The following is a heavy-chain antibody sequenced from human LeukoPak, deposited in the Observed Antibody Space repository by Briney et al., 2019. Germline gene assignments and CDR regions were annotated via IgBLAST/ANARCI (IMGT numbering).Heavy chain of an antibody. CDR1: GFTFSSYG. D-gene: IGHD1-26*01. CDR3: SRESGPYCPFGH. CDR2: IWYDGSNK. V-gene: IGHV3-33*08. J-gene: IGHJ5*02. Sequence: GRSLRLSCAASGFTFSSYGMHWVRQAPGKGLEWVAVIWYDGSNKYYADSVKGRFTISRDNSKNTLYLQMNSLRAEDTAVYYCSRESGPYCPFGHWGQGTLVAVTS.